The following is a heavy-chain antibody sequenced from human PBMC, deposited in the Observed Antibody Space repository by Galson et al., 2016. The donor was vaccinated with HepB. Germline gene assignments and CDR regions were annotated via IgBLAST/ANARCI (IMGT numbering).Heavy chain of an antibody. J-gene: IGHJ4*02. CDR3: ARGDDWNQTPFDY. Sequence: SETLSLTCSVSGGSISSRSYYWGWIRQPPGKGLEWIGSIYYIGSTYYNPSLKSRVTISVDTSKNQFSLKMSSVTAADTAGYYCARGDDWNQTPFDYWGQGTLVTVSS. V-gene: IGHV4-39*07. CDR1: GGSISSRSYY. D-gene: IGHD1-1*01. CDR2: IYYIGST.